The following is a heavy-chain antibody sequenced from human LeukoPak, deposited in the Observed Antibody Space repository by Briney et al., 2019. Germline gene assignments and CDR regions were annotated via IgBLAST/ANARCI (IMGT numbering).Heavy chain of an antibody. CDR2: INQNGRDK. V-gene: IGHV3-7*05. CDR1: GFTFSNYW. J-gene: IGHJ3*01. D-gene: IGHD4-17*01. CDR3: ARRNTNYGGAFDF. Sequence: PGGSLRLSCAASGFTFSNYWMRWVRQAPGKGLEWVATINQNGRDKYYVDSVKGRFTISRDDAENSLYLQMTSLRAEDTAVYFCARRNTNYGGAFDFWGQGTMVTVSS.